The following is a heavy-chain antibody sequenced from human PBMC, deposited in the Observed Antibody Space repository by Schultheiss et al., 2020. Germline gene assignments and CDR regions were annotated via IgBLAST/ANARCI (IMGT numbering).Heavy chain of an antibody. CDR1: GFTFGDYA. J-gene: IGHJ4*02. CDR3: SRGGTTADY. CDR2: IRSKTYGGTT. Sequence: GGSLRLSCTASGFTFGDYAMTWVRQAPGKGLEWVGVIRSKTYGGTTEYAASVKDRFTISRDDSKSIAYLQLNSLKAEDTAVYFCSRGGTTADYWGQGTLVTVSS. D-gene: IGHD4-11*01. V-gene: IGHV3-49*04.